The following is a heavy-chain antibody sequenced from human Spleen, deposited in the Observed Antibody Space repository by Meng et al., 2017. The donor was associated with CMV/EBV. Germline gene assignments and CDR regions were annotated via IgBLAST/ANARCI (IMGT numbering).Heavy chain of an antibody. CDR3: ARAYSSSPAYFFDY. CDR2: IDWDDDK. Sequence: SGPTLVKPTQTLTLTCTFSGFSLTTSGMRVSWIRQPPGKALEWLARIDWDDDKFYSTSLKTRLSISKDTSKNQVVLTITNMDPVDTATYYCARAYSSSPAYFFDYWGQGTRVTVSS. J-gene: IGHJ4*02. V-gene: IGHV2-70D*14. CDR1: GFSLTTSGMR. D-gene: IGHD6-6*01.